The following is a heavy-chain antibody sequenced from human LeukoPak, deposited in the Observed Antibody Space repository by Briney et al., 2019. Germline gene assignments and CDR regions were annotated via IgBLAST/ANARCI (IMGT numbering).Heavy chain of an antibody. CDR1: GGSISSYY. V-gene: IGHV4-59*12. Sequence: TSETLSLTCTVSGGSISSYYWSWIRQPPGKGLEWIGYIYYSGSTNYNPSLKSRVTISVDTSKNQFSLKLSSVTAADTAVYYCARGRSWYYYYMDVWGKGTTVTVSS. CDR3: ARGRSWYYYYMDV. CDR2: IYYSGST. D-gene: IGHD3-16*02. J-gene: IGHJ6*03.